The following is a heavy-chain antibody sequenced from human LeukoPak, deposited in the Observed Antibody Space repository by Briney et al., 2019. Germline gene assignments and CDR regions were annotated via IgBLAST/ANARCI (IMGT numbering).Heavy chain of an antibody. D-gene: IGHD4-23*01. CDR3: ARVPYGGNSYHYYYGMDV. V-gene: IGHV3-74*01. CDR1: GFTFSSYW. Sequence: PGGSLRLSCAASGFTFSSYWMHWVRHAPGKGLVWVSRINSDGSSTIYADSVKGRFTISRDNAKNTLYLQMNSLRAEDTAVYYCARVPYGGNSYHYYYGMDVWGQGTTVTVSS. J-gene: IGHJ6*02. CDR2: INSDGSST.